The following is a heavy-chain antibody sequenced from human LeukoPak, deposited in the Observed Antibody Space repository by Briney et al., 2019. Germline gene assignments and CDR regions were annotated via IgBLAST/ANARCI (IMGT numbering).Heavy chain of an antibody. CDR2: LYSGGNT. Sequence: GGSLRLSCAASGFTVNNNYMSWVRQAPGKGLEWVSVLYSGGNTYYADSVKGRFTISRDNSKNILYLQMDSLRAEDTAVYYCAGYCSGGSCYYYYGMDVWGQGTTVTVSS. D-gene: IGHD2-15*01. J-gene: IGHJ6*02. CDR1: GFTVNNNY. CDR3: AGYCSGGSCYYYYGMDV. V-gene: IGHV3-66*01.